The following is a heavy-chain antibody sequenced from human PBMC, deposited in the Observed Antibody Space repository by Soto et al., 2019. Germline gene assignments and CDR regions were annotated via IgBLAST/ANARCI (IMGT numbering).Heavy chain of an antibody. CDR2: IFSNDEK. CDR3: ARKRHYDFWRGYHPRRNWFDP. CDR1: GFSLSNARMG. J-gene: IGHJ5*02. D-gene: IGHD3-3*01. V-gene: IGHV2-26*01. Sequence: SGPTLVNPTETLTLTCTVSGFSLSNARMGVSWIRQPPGKALKWLAHIFSNDEKSYSTSLKSRLTISKDTSKSQVVLTMTNMDPVDTATYYCARKRHYDFWRGYHPRRNWFDPWSQGTLLTVST.